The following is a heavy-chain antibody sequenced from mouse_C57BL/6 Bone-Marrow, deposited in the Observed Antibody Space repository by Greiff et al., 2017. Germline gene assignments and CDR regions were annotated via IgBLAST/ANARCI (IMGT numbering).Heavy chain of an antibody. J-gene: IGHJ1*03. CDR2: IDPSASYT. D-gene: IGHD2-4*01. Sequence: QVQLQQPGAELVIPGASVKLSCKASGYTFTSYWMHWVKQRPGQGLEWIGEIDPSASYTNYNQKFKGKSTLTAAKSSSPAYMQLSKLTTVDSAVYYCDSSYYDDVEYFDVWGTGTTVTVSS. CDR3: DSSYYDDVEYFDV. V-gene: IGHV1-69*01. CDR1: GYTFTSYW.